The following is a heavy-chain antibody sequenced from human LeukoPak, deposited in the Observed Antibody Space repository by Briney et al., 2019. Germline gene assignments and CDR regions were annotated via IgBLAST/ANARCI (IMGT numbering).Heavy chain of an antibody. CDR2: IIPIFGTA. Sequence: SVKVSCKASGGTFSSYAISWVRQAPGQGLEWMGGIIPIFGTANYAQKSQGRVTITADKPTTTASMELTSRRSADTAVYYCGRVRDKYYDILCGYYNGCYYYGMEVWGKGATVTVSS. CDR3: GRVRDKYYDILCGYYNGCYYYGMEV. CDR1: GGTFSSYA. J-gene: IGHJ6*04. D-gene: IGHD3-9*01. V-gene: IGHV1-69*06.